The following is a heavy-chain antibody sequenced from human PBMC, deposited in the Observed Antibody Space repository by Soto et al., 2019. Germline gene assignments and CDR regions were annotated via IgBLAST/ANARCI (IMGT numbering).Heavy chain of an antibody. CDR2: ISSGGSTI. CDR1: GFTFSSYE. Sequence: GGSLRLSCAASGFTFSSYEMNWVRQAPGKGLEWISYISSGGSTIYYADSVKGRFTISRDNAKNSLYLQMNSLRAEDTAVYYCARDRPDFGDYWGQGTLVTAPQ. V-gene: IGHV3-48*03. J-gene: IGHJ4*02. D-gene: IGHD3-10*01. CDR3: ARDRPDFGDY.